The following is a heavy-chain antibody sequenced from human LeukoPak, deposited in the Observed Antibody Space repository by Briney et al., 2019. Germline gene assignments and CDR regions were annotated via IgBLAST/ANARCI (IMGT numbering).Heavy chain of an antibody. D-gene: IGHD3-22*01. CDR2: TYYRSKWYN. CDR3: ARDYYDSSGYYYGDFDY. J-gene: IGHJ4*02. Sequence: SQTLSLTCAISRDSVSSNSAAWNWIRQSPSRGLEWLGRTYYRSKWYNDYAVSVKSRITINPDTSKNQFSLQLNSVTPEDTAVYYCARDYYDSSGYYYGDFDYWGQGTLVTVSS. CDR1: RDSVSSNSAA. V-gene: IGHV6-1*01.